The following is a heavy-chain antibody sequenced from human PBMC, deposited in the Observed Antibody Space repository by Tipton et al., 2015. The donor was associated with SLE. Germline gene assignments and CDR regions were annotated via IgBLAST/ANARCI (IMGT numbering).Heavy chain of an antibody. CDR2: TNSDGSDT. V-gene: IGHV3-74*01. J-gene: IGHJ4*02. Sequence: SLRLSCAASGFTLRSYWMHWVRQAPGKGLVWVSHTNSDGSDTKYADFVKGRFTISRDNAKNSLYLQMNSLRAEDTAVYYCASPFWSGFSHWGQGTLVTVSS. CDR1: GFTLRSYW. CDR3: ASPFWSGFSH. D-gene: IGHD3-3*01.